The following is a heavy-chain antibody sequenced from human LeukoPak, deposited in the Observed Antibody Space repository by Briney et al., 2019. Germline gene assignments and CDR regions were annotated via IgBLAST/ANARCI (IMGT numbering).Heavy chain of an antibody. CDR1: GFTFSSYW. Sequence: GGSLRLSCVVSGFTFSSYWIHWVRQAPGKGLVWVSRINSDGSSTNYADSVKGRFTISRDNAKNTLYLQMNSLRAEDTALYYCAKENILTFGGVIDPGYDSWGQGTLVTVSS. CDR3: AKENILTFGGVIDPGYDS. CDR2: INSDGSST. V-gene: IGHV3-74*01. D-gene: IGHD3-16*02. J-gene: IGHJ4*02.